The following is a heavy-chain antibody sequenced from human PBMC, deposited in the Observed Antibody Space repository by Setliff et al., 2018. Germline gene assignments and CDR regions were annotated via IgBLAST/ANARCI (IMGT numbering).Heavy chain of an antibody. CDR3: ILIGSSADAFDI. CDR1: GFTFSAHY. V-gene: IGHV3-73*01. J-gene: IGHJ3*02. CDR2: IRSKADNYAT. Sequence: GGSLRLSCAASGFTFSAHYMDWLRQAPGKGLEWVGRIRSKADNYATAYAASVRGRFTISRDDSKNTAYLQMNSLKTEDTAVYYCILIGSSADAFDIWGQGTMVTVSS. D-gene: IGHD6-19*01.